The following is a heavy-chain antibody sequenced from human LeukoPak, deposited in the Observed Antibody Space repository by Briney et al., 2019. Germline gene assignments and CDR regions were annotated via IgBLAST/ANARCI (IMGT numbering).Heavy chain of an antibody. Sequence: SEALSLTCTVSGVSIRSSVPITSSMLYWAWVRQPPGKGLEWIGDISYNGDTYYNPSLRSRVTISAYTSKNQFSLKLSSVTAADTAIYYCVRHAHNPTFDFWGQGTLVTVSS. CDR1: GVSIRSSVPITSSMLY. J-gene: IGHJ4*02. V-gene: IGHV4-39*01. CDR3: VRHAHNPTFDF. CDR2: ISYNGDT. D-gene: IGHD1-14*01.